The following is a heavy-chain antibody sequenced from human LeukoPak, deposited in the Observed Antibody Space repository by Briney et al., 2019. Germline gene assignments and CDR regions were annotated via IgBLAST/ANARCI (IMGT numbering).Heavy chain of an antibody. D-gene: IGHD2-15*01. CDR1: GFTFGKYW. Sequence: GGSLRLSCVASGFTFGKYWMSWVRQAPGKGLEWVANIKLDGSEKNYVDSVKGRFTISRDNAKNSLYLQMSNLRAEDTAVYFCARGGGSDVWGQGATVTVSS. V-gene: IGHV3-7*03. CDR3: ARGGGSDV. J-gene: IGHJ6*02. CDR2: IKLDGSEK.